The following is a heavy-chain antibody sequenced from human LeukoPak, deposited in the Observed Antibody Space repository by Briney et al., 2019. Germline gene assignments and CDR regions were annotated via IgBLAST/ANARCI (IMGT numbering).Heavy chain of an antibody. J-gene: IGHJ3*02. Sequence: GGSLRLSCAASGFTFSSYAMSWVRQAPGKGLEWVSYISSSSSTIYYADSVKGRFTISRDNAKNSLYLQMNSLRAEDTAVYYCARWGIAVGRDAFDIWGQGTMVTVSS. CDR2: ISSSSSTI. V-gene: IGHV3-48*01. CDR3: ARWGIAVGRDAFDI. CDR1: GFTFSSYA. D-gene: IGHD6-19*01.